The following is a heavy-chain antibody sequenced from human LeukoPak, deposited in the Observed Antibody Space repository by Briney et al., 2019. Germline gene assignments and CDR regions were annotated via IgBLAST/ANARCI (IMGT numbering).Heavy chain of an antibody. D-gene: IGHD2/OR15-2a*01. V-gene: IGHV3-21*01. CDR1: VFTFSSYS. CDR3: ARVNTFDP. Sequence: GGSLRLSRAASVFTFSSYSMNWVRQAPGKGLECVSSISSSSSYIYYADSVKGRFTNSRDNAKNSLYLQMNSLRAEDTAVYYCARVNTFDPWGQGTLVTVSS. CDR2: ISSSSSYI. J-gene: IGHJ5*02.